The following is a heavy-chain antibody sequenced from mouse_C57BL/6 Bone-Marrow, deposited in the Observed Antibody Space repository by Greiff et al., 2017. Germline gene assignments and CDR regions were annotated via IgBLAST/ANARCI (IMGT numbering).Heavy chain of an antibody. V-gene: IGHV1-81*01. J-gene: IGHJ3*01. CDR2: IYPRSGNT. D-gene: IGHD1-1*01. Sequence: QVQLQQSGAELARPGASVKLSCKASGYTFTSYGISWVKQRTGQGLEWIGEIYPRSGNTYYNEKFKDKTTLTADKSTSTAYVELRSPTAEDSAVYFCARKLRAYWGQGTLVTVSA. CDR3: ARKLRAY. CDR1: GYTFTSYG.